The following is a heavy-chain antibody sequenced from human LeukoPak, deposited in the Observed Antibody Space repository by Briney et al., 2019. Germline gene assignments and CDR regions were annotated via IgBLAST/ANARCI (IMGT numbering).Heavy chain of an antibody. CDR1: GYTFTSYA. CDR3: AITYYYGSGSYYRQPGYYGMDV. D-gene: IGHD3-10*01. V-gene: IGHV1-3*01. J-gene: IGHJ6*02. Sequence: ASVKVSCKASGYTFTSYAMHWVRQAPGQRLEWMGWINAGNGNTKYSQKFQGRVTITRDTSASTAYMELSSLRSEDTAVYYCAITYYYGSGSYYRQPGYYGMDVWGQGTTVTVSS. CDR2: INAGNGNT.